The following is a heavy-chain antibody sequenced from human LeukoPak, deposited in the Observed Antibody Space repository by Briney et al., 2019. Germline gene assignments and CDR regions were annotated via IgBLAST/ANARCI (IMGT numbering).Heavy chain of an antibody. D-gene: IGHD3-10*02. CDR2: ISSSGSTI. Sequence: PGGSLRLSCAASGFSVSSNYMAWVRQAPGKGLEWVSYISSSGSTIYYADSVKGRFTISRDNAKNSLYLQMNSLRAEDTAVYYCAELGITMIGGVWGKGTTVTISS. J-gene: IGHJ6*04. V-gene: IGHV3-48*03. CDR3: AELGITMIGGV. CDR1: GFSVSSNY.